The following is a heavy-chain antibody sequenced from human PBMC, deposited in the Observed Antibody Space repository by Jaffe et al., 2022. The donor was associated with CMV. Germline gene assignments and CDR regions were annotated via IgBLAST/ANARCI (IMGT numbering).Heavy chain of an antibody. J-gene: IGHJ5*02. V-gene: IGHV4-34*01. CDR2: INHSGST. CDR1: GGSFSGYY. Sequence: QVQLQQWGAGLLKPSETLSLTCAVYGGSFSGYYWSWIRQPPGKGLEWIGEINHSGSTNYNPSLKSRVTISVDTSKNQFSLKLSSVTAADTAVYYCARKGSRGLRFDYSSGWRNWFDPWGQGTLVTVSS. D-gene: IGHD6-19*01. CDR3: ARKGSRGLRFDYSSGWRNWFDP.